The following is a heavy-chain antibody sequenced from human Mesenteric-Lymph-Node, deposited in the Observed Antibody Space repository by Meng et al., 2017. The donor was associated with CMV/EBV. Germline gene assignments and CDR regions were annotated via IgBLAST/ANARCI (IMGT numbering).Heavy chain of an antibody. D-gene: IGHD3-3*01. V-gene: IGHV3-74*01. CDR1: GFTFGTYW. CDR3: ARSLGSLEWDPFDF. J-gene: IGHJ4*02. Sequence: GESLKISCAASGFTFGTYWMHWVRQAPGKGLGWVSRINSDGISTNYADSVKGRFTISRDNSKSTLYLQMNTLRAEDTAMYYCARSLGSLEWDPFDFWGQGTLVTVSS. CDR2: INSDGIST.